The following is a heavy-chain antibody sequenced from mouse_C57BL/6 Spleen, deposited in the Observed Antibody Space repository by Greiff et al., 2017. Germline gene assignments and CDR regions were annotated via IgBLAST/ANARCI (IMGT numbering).Heavy chain of an antibody. V-gene: IGHV1-64*01. J-gene: IGHJ1*03. Sequence: QVQLQQPGAELVKPGASVKLSCKASGYTFTSYWMHWVKQRPGQGLEWIGMIHPNSGSTNYNEKFKSKATLTVDKSSSTAYMQLSSQTSEDSAVYYCARGDYYGPWYFDVWGTGTTVTVSS. CDR3: ARGDYYGPWYFDV. D-gene: IGHD1-2*01. CDR2: IHPNSGST. CDR1: GYTFTSYW.